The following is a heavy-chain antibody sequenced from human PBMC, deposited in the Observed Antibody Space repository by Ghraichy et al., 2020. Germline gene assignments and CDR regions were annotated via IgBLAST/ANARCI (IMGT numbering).Heavy chain of an antibody. D-gene: IGHD2-21*02. Sequence: SQTLSLTCAVYGGSFSGYYWSWIRQPPGKGLEWIGEINHSGSTNYNPSLKSRVTISVDTSKNQFSLKLSSVTAADTAVYYCARGRSGRLVVTAIGVRNYFDYWGQGTLVTVSS. V-gene: IGHV4-34*01. CDR1: GGSFSGYY. J-gene: IGHJ4*02. CDR2: INHSGST. CDR3: ARGRSGRLVVTAIGVRNYFDY.